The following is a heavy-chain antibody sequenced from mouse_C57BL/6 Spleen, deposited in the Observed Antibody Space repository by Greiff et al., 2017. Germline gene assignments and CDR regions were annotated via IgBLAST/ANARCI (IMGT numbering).Heavy chain of an antibody. CDR3: ARSGTGNWYFEV. D-gene: IGHD4-1*01. V-gene: IGHV1-82*01. CDR1: GYAFSSSW. J-gene: IGHJ1*03. CDR2: IYPGDGDT. Sequence: QVQLKQSGPELVKPGASVKISCKASGYAFSSSWMNWVKQRPGKGLEWIGRIYPGDGDTNYNGKFKGKATLTADKSSSTAYMQLSSLTSEDSAVYFCARSGTGNWYFEVWGTGTTVTVSS.